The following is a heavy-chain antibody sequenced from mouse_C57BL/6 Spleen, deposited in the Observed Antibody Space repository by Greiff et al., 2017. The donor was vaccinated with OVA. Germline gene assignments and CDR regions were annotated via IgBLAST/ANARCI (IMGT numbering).Heavy chain of an antibody. CDR2: IHPNSGST. V-gene: IGHV1-64*01. J-gene: IGHJ4*01. Sequence: QVQLQQPGAELVKPGASVKLSCKASGYTFTSYWMHWVKQRPGQGLEWIGMIHPNSGSTNYNEKFKSKATLTVDKSSSTAYMQLSSLTSEDSAVYYCARVKLGLGYAMDYWGQGTSVTVSS. D-gene: IGHD4-1*01. CDR1: GYTFTSYW. CDR3: ARVKLGLGYAMDY.